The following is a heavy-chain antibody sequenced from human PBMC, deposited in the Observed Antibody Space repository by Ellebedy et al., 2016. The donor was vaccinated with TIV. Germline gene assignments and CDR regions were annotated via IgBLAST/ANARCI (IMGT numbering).Heavy chain of an antibody. CDR2: ISSSSSTI. J-gene: IGHJ4*02. V-gene: IGHV3-48*04. Sequence: GESLKISCAASGFTFSSYSMNWVRQAPGKGLEWVSYISSSSSTIYYADSVKGRFTISRDNAKNSLYLQMNSLRAEDTAVYYCAGEMVRGVITQLGFDYWGQGTLVTVSS. CDR1: GFTFSSYS. CDR3: AGEMVRGVITQLGFDY. D-gene: IGHD3-10*01.